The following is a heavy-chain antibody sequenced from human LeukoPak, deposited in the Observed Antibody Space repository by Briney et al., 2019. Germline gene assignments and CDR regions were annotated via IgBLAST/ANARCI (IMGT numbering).Heavy chain of an antibody. J-gene: IGHJ4*02. V-gene: IGHV3-11*01. D-gene: IGHD1-26*01. CDR1: GFTFSDYY. CDR3: ARGYRGSYFFDY. Sequence: TGGSLRLSCAASGFTFSDYYMSWIRQAPGKGLEWVSYISSNHKTIYYAASVKDRFTISRDNANNSLFLQMNSLTAEDTAIYYCARGYRGSYFFDYWGQGILVTVSS. CDR2: ISSNHKTI.